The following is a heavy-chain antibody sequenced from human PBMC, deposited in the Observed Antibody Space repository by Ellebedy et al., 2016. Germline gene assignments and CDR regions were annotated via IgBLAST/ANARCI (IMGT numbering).Heavy chain of an antibody. J-gene: IGHJ5*02. CDR2: IYTGGST. Sequence: GGSLRLSCAASGFTVSSNYMSWVRQAPGKGLEWVSVIYTGGSTYYASSVKGRFTISRDNPKNTLYLQMNSLSAEDTAVYYCARGHMTTVTTKMVDDWFDPWGQGTLVTVSS. CDR3: ARGHMTTVTTKMVDDWFDP. CDR1: GFTVSSNY. V-gene: IGHV3-66*01. D-gene: IGHD4-17*01.